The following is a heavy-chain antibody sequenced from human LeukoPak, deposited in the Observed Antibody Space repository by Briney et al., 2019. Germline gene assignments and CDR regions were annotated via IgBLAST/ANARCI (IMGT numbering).Heavy chain of an antibody. CDR3: ARVTNLRGYCSGGSCYFYYYYYYMDV. V-gene: IGHV1-2*02. CDR1: GYTFTGYY. CDR2: INPNSGGT. J-gene: IGHJ6*03. Sequence: ASVKVSCNASGYTFTGYYMHWVRQAPGQGLEWMGWINPNSGGTNYAQKFQGRVTMTRDTSISTAYMELSRLRSDDTAVYYCARVTNLRGYCSGGSCYFYYYYYYMDVWGKGTTVTVSS. D-gene: IGHD2-15*01.